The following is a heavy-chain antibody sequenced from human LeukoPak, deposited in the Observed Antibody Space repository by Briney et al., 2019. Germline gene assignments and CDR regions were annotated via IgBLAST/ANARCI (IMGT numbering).Heavy chain of an antibody. V-gene: IGHV3-7*01. D-gene: IGHD3-22*01. J-gene: IGHJ1*01. CDR1: GFTFSNYW. CDR3: ATYSSLNRREFQY. Sequence: GGSLRLSCEGSGFTFSNYWMGWVRQAPGKGLQWVDNIKTDGSEKYYVDSVKGRFTISRDNAKNSLYLQMNSLRAEDTAVYYCATYSSLNRREFQYWGQGTLLTVSS. CDR2: IKTDGSEK.